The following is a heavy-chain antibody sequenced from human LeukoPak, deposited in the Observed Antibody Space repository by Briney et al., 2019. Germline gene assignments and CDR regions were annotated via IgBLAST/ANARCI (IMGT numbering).Heavy chain of an antibody. CDR3: ATVEYYDSSGSCYFQH. D-gene: IGHD3-22*01. CDR1: GLTFSSYA. CDR2: ITGSGTET. V-gene: IGHV3-23*01. J-gene: IGHJ1*01. Sequence: GGSLRLSCAASGLTFSSYAMSWVRQAPGKGLEWVSSITGSGTETNSADAVKGRFTISRDNSKNTLYLQMNTLRAEDTAVYYCATVEYYDSSGSCYFQHWGQGTLLTVSS.